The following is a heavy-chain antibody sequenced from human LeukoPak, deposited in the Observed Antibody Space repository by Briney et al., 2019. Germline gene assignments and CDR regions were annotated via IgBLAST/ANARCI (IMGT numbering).Heavy chain of an antibody. V-gene: IGHV1-46*01. J-gene: IGHJ6*02. Sequence: ASVKVSCKASGYTFTSYDINWMRQAPGQGLEWMGIINPSGGSTSYAQKFQGRVTMTRDTSTSTVYMELSSLRSEDTAVYYCARDLGIQLWEYYYYGMDVWGQGTTVTVSS. D-gene: IGHD5-18*01. CDR1: GYTFTSYD. CDR2: INPSGGST. CDR3: ARDLGIQLWEYYYYGMDV.